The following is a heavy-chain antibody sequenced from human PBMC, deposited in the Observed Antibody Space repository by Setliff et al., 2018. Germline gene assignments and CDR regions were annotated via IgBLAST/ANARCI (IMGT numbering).Heavy chain of an antibody. D-gene: IGHD2-15*01. Sequence: GGSLRLSCAASGFSFSTSAMHWVRQAPGKGPQYVSAISSSGDRTYYGDSVKGRFIVSRDNSKNMLYLQMDSLRVEDTAVYYCAKDQGTGYCSGGSCYLFEHWGQGVQVTVSS. CDR3: AKDQGTGYCSGGSCYLFEH. V-gene: IGHV3-64*02. J-gene: IGHJ4*02. CDR1: GFSFSTSA. CDR2: ISSSGDRT.